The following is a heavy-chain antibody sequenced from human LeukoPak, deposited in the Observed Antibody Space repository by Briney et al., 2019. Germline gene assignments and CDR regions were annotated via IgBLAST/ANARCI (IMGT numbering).Heavy chain of an antibody. CDR1: GGSISSYY. CDR3: ARDALGYCSGGSCAWYFDL. Sequence: PETLSLTCTVSGGSISSYYWSWIRQPAGKGLEWIGRIYTSGSTNYNPSLKSRVTMSVDTSKNQFSLKLSSVTAADTAVYYCARDALGYCSGGSCAWYFDLWGRGTLVTVSS. J-gene: IGHJ2*01. CDR2: IYTSGST. D-gene: IGHD2-15*01. V-gene: IGHV4-4*07.